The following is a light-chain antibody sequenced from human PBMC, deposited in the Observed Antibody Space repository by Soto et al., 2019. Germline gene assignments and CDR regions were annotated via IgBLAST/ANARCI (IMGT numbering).Light chain of an antibody. J-gene: IGKJ1*01. Sequence: EIVLTQSPGTLSLSPGERGTLSCRASQSVSSGYLAWYQQKPGQAPRLLIYDASNRATGIPARFSGSGSGTEFTLTISSLQSEDFAVYYCQQYNNWWTFGQGTKVDIK. CDR1: QSVSSGY. CDR3: QQYNNWWT. CDR2: DAS. V-gene: IGKV3D-15*01.